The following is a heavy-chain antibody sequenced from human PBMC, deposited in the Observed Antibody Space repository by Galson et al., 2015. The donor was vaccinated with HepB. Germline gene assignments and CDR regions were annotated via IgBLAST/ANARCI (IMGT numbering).Heavy chain of an antibody. D-gene: IGHD3-3*01. Sequence: SLRLSCAASGFTVSSNYMSWVRQAPGKGLEWVSVIYSGGSTYYADSVKGRFTISRDNSKNTLYLQMNSLRAEDTAVYYCVRSGDDFWSGHYAFDIWGQGTMVTVSS. CDR1: GFTVSSNY. V-gene: IGHV3-66*01. CDR2: IYSGGST. CDR3: VRSGDDFWSGHYAFDI. J-gene: IGHJ3*02.